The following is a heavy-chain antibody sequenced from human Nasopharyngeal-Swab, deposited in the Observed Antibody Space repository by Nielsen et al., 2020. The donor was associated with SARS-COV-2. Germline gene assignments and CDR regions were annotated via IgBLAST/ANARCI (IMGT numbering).Heavy chain of an antibody. D-gene: IGHD3-9*01. CDR3: ARWGGYNFDWLFSTGNWFDP. V-gene: IGHV4-59*01. CDR1: GGSISSYY. CDR2: IYYSGST. Sequence: SETLSLTCTVSGGSISSYYWSWIRQLPGKGLEWIGYIYYSGSTNYNPSLKSRVTISVDTSKNQFSLKLSSVTAADTAVYYCARWGGYNFDWLFSTGNWFDPWGQGTLVTVSS. J-gene: IGHJ5*02.